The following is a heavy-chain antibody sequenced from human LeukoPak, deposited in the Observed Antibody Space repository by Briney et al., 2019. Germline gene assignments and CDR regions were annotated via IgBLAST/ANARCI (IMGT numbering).Heavy chain of an antibody. CDR3: AKSSSSSDYYYYYMDV. V-gene: IGHV3-9*01. Sequence: SGGFLRLSCAAPGFTFDDYAMHWVRQAPGKGLEWVSGISWNSGSIGYADSVKGRFTISRDNAKNSLYLQMNSLRAEDTALYYCAKSSSSSDYYYYYMDVWGKGTTVTVSS. CDR2: ISWNSGSI. J-gene: IGHJ6*03. D-gene: IGHD6-6*01. CDR1: GFTFDDYA.